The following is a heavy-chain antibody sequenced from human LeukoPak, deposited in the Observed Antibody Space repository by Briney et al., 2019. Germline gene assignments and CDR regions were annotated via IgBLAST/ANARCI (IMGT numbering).Heavy chain of an antibody. D-gene: IGHD6-6*01. J-gene: IGHJ4*02. V-gene: IGHV3-7*01. CDR2: IKQDGSHI. CDR3: ARIGYSSSSFDY. CDR1: GFTFSSYW. Sequence: PGGSLRLSCVASGFTFSSYWMSWVRQVPGKGLEWVANIKQDGSHIYHVDSLKGRFTISRDNAKYSLYLQMNSLRVEDTAVYYCARIGYSSSSFDYWGQGTLVTVSS.